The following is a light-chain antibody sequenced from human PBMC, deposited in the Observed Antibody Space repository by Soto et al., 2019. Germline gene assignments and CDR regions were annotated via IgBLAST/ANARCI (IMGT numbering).Light chain of an antibody. CDR1: QGISTY. CDR3: QQSYSTTWT. J-gene: IGKJ1*01. Sequence: DIQTSQLPCSLSASVGDRVTITCRASQGISTYLNWYLQKPGKAPKLLIYAASSLQSGVPSRFSGSGSETDFTLTISRLQPEDFATYSCQQSYSTTWTFGQGTKVDI. V-gene: IGKV1-39*01. CDR2: AAS.